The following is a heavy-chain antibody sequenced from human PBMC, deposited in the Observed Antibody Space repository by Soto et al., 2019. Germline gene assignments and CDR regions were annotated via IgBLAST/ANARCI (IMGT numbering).Heavy chain of an antibody. CDR2: ISGSGGST. V-gene: IGHV3-23*01. CDR1: GFTFSSYA. J-gene: IGHJ4*02. Sequence: PGGSLRLSCAASGFTFSSYAMSWVRQAPGKGLEWVSAISGSGGSTYYADSVKGRFTISRDNSKNTLYLQMNSLRAEDTAVYYCAKDLPYDYIWGYSEPGATLFDYWGQGTLVTVSS. D-gene: IGHD3-16*01. CDR3: AKDLPYDYIWGYSEPGATLFDY.